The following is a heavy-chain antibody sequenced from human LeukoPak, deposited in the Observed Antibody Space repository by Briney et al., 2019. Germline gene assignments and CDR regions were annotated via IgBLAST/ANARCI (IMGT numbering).Heavy chain of an antibody. CDR3: ARVHYYGSGTYYFDY. J-gene: IGHJ4*02. V-gene: IGHV1-3*01. D-gene: IGHD3-10*01. CDR1: GYTFTSYA. Sequence: ASVKVSCKASGYTFTSYAMHWVRQAPGQRLEWMGWINAGNGNTKYSQKFQGRVTITRDTSASTAYMELSSLRSEDTAVYYCARVHYYGSGTYYFDYWGQGTLVTVSS. CDR2: INAGNGNT.